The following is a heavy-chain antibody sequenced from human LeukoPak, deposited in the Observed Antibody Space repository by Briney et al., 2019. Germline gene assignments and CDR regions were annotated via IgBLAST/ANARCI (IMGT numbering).Heavy chain of an antibody. V-gene: IGHV7-4-1*02. CDR1: GYTFTSYA. CDR3: ARDGGNYYLDY. D-gene: IGHD1-7*01. J-gene: IGHJ4*02. CDR2: SNTQTGNP. Sequence: ASVTVSCKASGYTFTSYAVTWVRQAPGQGPECMGWSNTQTGNPTYAQGFTGRFVFSLDTSVSTAYLQINNLKAEDTAVYYCARDGGNYYLDYWGQGTRVTVSS.